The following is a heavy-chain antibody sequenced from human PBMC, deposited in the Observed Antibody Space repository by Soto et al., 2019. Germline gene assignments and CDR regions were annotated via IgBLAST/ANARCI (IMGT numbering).Heavy chain of an antibody. Sequence: QITLNESGPTVVKPTEPLTLTCTFSGFSLTTSGVGVGWVRQSPGKAPEWLAFINGDDDKRYSTSLKSRLTTTKDTSKNQVVLTMANVDPAATATYYCAHRVLRAVFGLVTTTAIYFDFWGQGTPVVVSS. CDR2: INGDDDK. J-gene: IGHJ4*02. V-gene: IGHV2-5*02. D-gene: IGHD3-3*01. CDR1: GFSLTTSGVG. CDR3: AHRVLRAVFGLVTTTAIYFDF.